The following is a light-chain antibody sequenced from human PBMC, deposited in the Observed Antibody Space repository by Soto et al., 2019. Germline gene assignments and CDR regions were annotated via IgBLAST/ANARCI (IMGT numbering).Light chain of an antibody. CDR3: SSYAGSNKV. Sequence: QSALTQPPSASGSPGQSVTISCTGTSSDVGGYNYVSWYQHHPGKAPKLMIYEVNKRPSGVPDRFSGSKSGNTASLTVSGLQAEDEADYYCSSYAGSNKVFGAGTQLTVL. CDR1: SSDVGGYNY. CDR2: EVN. J-gene: IGLJ3*02. V-gene: IGLV2-8*01.